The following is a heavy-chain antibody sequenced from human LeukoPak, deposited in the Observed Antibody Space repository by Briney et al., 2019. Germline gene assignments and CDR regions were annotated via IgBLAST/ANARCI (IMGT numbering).Heavy chain of an antibody. CDR3: AKVSGPADY. CDR2: ISGSGGST. D-gene: IGHD3-10*01. Sequence: GGSLRLSCAASGFTFNGYAMNWVRQAPGKGLEWVSAISGSGGSTYYADSVKGRFTISRDNSKNTLYLQMNSLRAEDTAVYYCAKVSGPADYWGQGTLVTVSS. V-gene: IGHV3-23*01. CDR1: GFTFNGYA. J-gene: IGHJ4*02.